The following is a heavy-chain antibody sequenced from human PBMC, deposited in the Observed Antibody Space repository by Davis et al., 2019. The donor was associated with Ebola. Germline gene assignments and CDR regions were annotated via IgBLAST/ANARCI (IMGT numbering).Heavy chain of an antibody. V-gene: IGHV3-23*01. CDR1: GFTFSTYA. Sequence: GEFLKISCAASGFTFSTYAMGWVRQAPGKGLEWVSDISSGGGAPYYADSVKGRFTTFRDNPKNTLYLQMNSLRADDTAVYYCAKQRGVGAIDYDYWGRGTVVTVSS. D-gene: IGHD1-26*01. CDR3: AKQRGVGAIDYDY. J-gene: IGHJ4*02. CDR2: ISSGGGAP.